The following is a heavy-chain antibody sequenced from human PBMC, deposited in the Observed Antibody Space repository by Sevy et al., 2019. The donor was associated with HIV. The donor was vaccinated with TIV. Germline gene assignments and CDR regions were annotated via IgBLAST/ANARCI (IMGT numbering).Heavy chain of an antibody. V-gene: IGHV3-30*04. CDR3: ARDGELGSGIPDY. CDR2: ISYVGSKK. CDR1: GFTLGTFA. Sequence: GGSLKPSCAASGFTLGTFALTGFPRAPGRGLGGVAVISYVGSKKYYEDSVKGRFTISRDNSKNTLYLQMNSLRAEDTAVYYCARDGELGSGIPDYWGQGTLVTVSS. D-gene: IGHD3-10*01. J-gene: IGHJ4*02.